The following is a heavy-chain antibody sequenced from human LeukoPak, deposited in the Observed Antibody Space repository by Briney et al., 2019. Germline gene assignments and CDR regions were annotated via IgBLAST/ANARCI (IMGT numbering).Heavy chain of an antibody. V-gene: IGHV3-11*04. D-gene: IGHD3-10*01. Sequence: GGSLRLSCEASGFTSSDPYMSWIRQAPGKGLECLSYISGSGTDINYADSVRGRFTISRDNAKNLLYLQMNDLRVEDTAVYYCARDSLGDTMVRGVIITRPPYFDYWGQGTLVTVSS. J-gene: IGHJ4*02. CDR3: ARDSLGDTMVRGVIITRPPYFDY. CDR1: GFTSSDPY. CDR2: ISGSGTDI.